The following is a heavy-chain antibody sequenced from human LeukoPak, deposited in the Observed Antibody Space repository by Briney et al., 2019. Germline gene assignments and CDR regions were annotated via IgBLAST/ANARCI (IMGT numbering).Heavy chain of an antibody. CDR2: INPNSGGT. CDR1: GYTFTGYY. CDR3: ATVPLRLGELSFNPSYYFDY. V-gene: IGHV1-2*04. Sequence: ASVTVSCKASGYTFTGYYMHWVRQAPGQGLEWMGWINPNSGGTNYAQTFQGWVTITRDTSISTAYMELSRLRAEDTAVYYCATVPLRLGELSFNPSYYFDYWGQGTLVSVSS. D-gene: IGHD3-16*02. J-gene: IGHJ4*02.